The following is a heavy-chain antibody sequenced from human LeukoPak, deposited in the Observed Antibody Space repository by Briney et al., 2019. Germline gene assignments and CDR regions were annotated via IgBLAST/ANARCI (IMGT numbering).Heavy chain of an antibody. CDR3: ARSQNYYGSGDY. Sequence: PSETLSPTCTVSGGSVSNGNYYWSWLRQPPGKALEWIGYIYYSGNTNYNPSLEGRVTISVDTSKNHFSAKLSSVTAADTAVYYCARSQNYYGSGDYWSQGTLVTVSS. D-gene: IGHD3-10*01. V-gene: IGHV4-61*03. CDR1: GGSVSNGNYY. CDR2: IYYSGNT. J-gene: IGHJ4*02.